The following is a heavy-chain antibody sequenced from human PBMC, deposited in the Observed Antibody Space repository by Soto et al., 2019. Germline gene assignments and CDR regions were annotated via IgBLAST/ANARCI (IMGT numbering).Heavy chain of an antibody. CDR2: ISSSSSTI. CDR3: ARGVFMVRGVISSFDF. Sequence: EVQLVESGGGLVQPGGSLRLSCAASGFTFSSYSMNWVRQAPGKGLEWVSYISSSSSTIYYADSVKGRFTISRDNAKNSLYMQMNSLRAEATAVYYCARGVFMVRGVISSFDFWGQGNLVTVSS. V-gene: IGHV3-48*01. J-gene: IGHJ4*02. CDR1: GFTFSSYS. D-gene: IGHD3-10*01.